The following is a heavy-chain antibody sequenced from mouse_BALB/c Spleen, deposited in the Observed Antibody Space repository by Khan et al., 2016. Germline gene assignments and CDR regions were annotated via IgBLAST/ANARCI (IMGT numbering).Heavy chain of an antibody. Sequence: QVQLKESGPELVKPGASVNMSCKASGYTFTDYVIGWVKQRTGQGLEWIGEIYPGSNNIYYNEKFKDKATLTADKSSSTAYMQLSSLPSEDSAVYFCARSGSLSYYTLDYWGQGASVTVSS. CDR3: ARSGSLSYYTLDY. V-gene: IGHV1-77*01. CDR2: IYPGSNNI. CDR1: GYTFTDYV. J-gene: IGHJ4*01. D-gene: IGHD3-1*01.